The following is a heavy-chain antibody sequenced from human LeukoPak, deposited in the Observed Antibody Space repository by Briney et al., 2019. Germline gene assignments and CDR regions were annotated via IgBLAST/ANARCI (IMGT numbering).Heavy chain of an antibody. J-gene: IGHJ5*02. V-gene: IGHV4-34*01. CDR1: GGSFSGYY. CDR3: ARGTTYYYDSSGYYYGWFDP. D-gene: IGHD3-22*01. Sequence: SETLSLTCAVYGGSFSGYYWSWIRQPPGKGLEWIGEINHSGSTNYNPSLKSRVTISVDTSKNQFSLKLSSVTAADTAVYYCARGTTYYYDSSGYYYGWFDPWGQRTLVTVSS. CDR2: INHSGST.